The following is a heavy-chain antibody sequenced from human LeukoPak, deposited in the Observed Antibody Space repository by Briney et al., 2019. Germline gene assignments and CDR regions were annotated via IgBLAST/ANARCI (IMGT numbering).Heavy chain of an antibody. CDR2: IRYDGSNK. J-gene: IGHJ4*02. CDR3: AKSGAVTTSPYYFDY. D-gene: IGHD4-11*01. CDR1: GFTFSSYG. V-gene: IGHV3-30*02. Sequence: PGRSLRLSCATSGFTFSSYGMHWVRQAPGKGLEWVAFIRYDGSNKYYADSVKGRFTISRDNSKNTLYLQMNSLRAEDTAVYYCAKSGAVTTSPYYFDYWGQGTLVTVSS.